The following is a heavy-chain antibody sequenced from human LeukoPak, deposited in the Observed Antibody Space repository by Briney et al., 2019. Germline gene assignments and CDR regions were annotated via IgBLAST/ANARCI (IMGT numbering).Heavy chain of an antibody. J-gene: IGHJ4*02. V-gene: IGHV3-48*03. CDR1: GFTFSSYE. CDR2: ISSSGGTA. CDR3: ARDTAAVGTS. Sequence: GGSLRLSCAASGFTFSSYEMNWVRQAPGKGLEWVSYISSSGGTAHYADSVKGRFTISRDNAKNSLYLQMNNLRAEDTAVYYCARDTAAVGTSWGQGTLVTVSS. D-gene: IGHD6-13*01.